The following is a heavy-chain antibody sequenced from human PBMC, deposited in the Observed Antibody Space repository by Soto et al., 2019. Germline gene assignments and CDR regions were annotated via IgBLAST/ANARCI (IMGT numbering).Heavy chain of an antibody. Sequence: SVKVSCKASGGTFSSYAISWVRQAPGQGLEWMGGINPSFGKANYSQKFQGRVTITRDTSASTAYMELSSLRSEDTAVYYCARVGGQQLGNWFDPWGQGTLVTVSS. CDR3: ARVGGQQLGNWFDP. J-gene: IGHJ5*02. V-gene: IGHV1-69*05. CDR1: GGTFSSYA. CDR2: INPSFGKA. D-gene: IGHD6-13*01.